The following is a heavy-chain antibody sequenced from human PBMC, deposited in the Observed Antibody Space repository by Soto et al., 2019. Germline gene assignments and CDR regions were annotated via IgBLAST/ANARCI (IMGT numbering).Heavy chain of an antibody. V-gene: IGHV3-30*18. D-gene: IGHD2-2*01. CDR3: AKEGRGSSTSCSRCYGLDV. CDR1: GFAFSSYG. CDR2: ISHDERNR. Sequence: QVHLVESGGGVVQPGGSLRLSCAASGFAFSSYGMHWVRQAPGKGLEWVAAISHDERNRYYGDSVKGRFSISRDNSKNTLYLQLSSLRVEDTGVYPCAKEGRGSSTSCSRCYGLDVWGRGTTVTVS. J-gene: IGHJ6*02.